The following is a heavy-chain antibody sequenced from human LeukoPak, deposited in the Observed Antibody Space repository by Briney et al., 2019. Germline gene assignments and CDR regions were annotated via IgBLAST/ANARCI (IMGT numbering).Heavy chain of an antibody. V-gene: IGHV4-59*01. CDR1: GGSISRYY. Sequence: SETLSLTCTVSGGSISRYYWSWIRQPPGKGLEWIGYIYYSRSTNHNPSLKSRVTISVDTSKNQFSLKLSSVTAADTAVYYCARRGANSGSYSHFDLWGRGTLVTVSS. D-gene: IGHD1-26*01. CDR2: IYYSRST. CDR3: ARRGANSGSYSHFDL. J-gene: IGHJ2*01.